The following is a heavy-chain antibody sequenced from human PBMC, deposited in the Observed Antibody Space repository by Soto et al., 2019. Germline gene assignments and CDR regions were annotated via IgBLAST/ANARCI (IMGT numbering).Heavy chain of an antibody. V-gene: IGHV3-53*01. Sequence: EVQLVESGGGLIQPGGSLRLSCAVSGFTVSNNYMSWVRQAPGKGLEGVSVIYSGGYTAYGDSVKGRFTISRDNSKNTLYLKINRLGAGARAVFYWATQPGGGGYWGQGTLVTVSS. CDR1: GFTVSNNY. J-gene: IGHJ4*02. CDR3: ATQPGGGGY. D-gene: IGHD3-10*01. CDR2: IYSGGYT.